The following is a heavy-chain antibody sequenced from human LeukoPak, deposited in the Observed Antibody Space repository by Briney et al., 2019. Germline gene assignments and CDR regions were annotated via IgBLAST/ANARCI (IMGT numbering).Heavy chain of an antibody. J-gene: IGHJ4*02. CDR1: GFTFSSFG. CDR2: IWYDGSKK. Sequence: PGRSLRLSCAASGFTFSSFGMHWVRQAPGKGLEWVAVIWYDGSKKYYADSVRGRVTISRDNSKNTLYLQMNSLRTEDTAVYYCAVGSSSSLNYFDYWGQGTLVTVSS. D-gene: IGHD6-6*01. CDR3: AVGSSSSLNYFDY. V-gene: IGHV3-33*08.